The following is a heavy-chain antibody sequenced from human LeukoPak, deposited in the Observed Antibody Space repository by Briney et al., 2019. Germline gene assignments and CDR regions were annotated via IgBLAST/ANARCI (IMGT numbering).Heavy chain of an antibody. D-gene: IGHD3-16*01. CDR2: IIPIFGTA. CDR1: GNSISNYA. J-gene: IGHJ6*02. CDR3: TTRACHAGGCSSSFYYYYGLHF. V-gene: IGHV1-69*13. Sequence: ASVKVSCKASGNSISNYAVSWVRQAPGQGFEWMGGIIPIFGTADYAQKFQGRVTITADQSTSTTYMALSSLKSEDTAIYYCTTRACHAGGCSSSFYYYYGLHFWGQGTTVSVSS.